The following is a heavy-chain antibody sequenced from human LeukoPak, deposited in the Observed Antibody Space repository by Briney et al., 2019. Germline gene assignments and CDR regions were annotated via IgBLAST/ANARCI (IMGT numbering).Heavy chain of an antibody. CDR3: AKVRRITMVRSTWSYFDY. D-gene: IGHD3-10*01. V-gene: IGHV3-21*01. Sequence: PGGSLRLSCAASGFTFSSYSMNWVRQAPGKGLEWVSSISSSSSYIYYADSVKGRFTISRDNAKNSLYLQMNSLRAEDTAVYYCAKVRRITMVRSTWSYFDYWGQGTLVTVSS. CDR1: GFTFSSYS. J-gene: IGHJ4*02. CDR2: ISSSSSYI.